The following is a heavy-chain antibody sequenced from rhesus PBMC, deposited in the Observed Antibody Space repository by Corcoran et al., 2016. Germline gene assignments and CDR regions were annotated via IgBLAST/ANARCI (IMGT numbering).Heavy chain of an antibody. CDR2: IAYSGST. D-gene: IGHD1-20*01. CDR3: ASLIAGTRNHGLDS. Sequence: QVQLQESGPGLVMPAETLSFTCAVSGGSISSSYYSWSWIRQAPGKGLGWIGYIAYSGSTSYNPSLKSRVTISRDTSKNQFSLKLSSVTAADTAVYYCASLIAGTRNHGLDSWGQGVVVTVSS. CDR1: GGSISSSYYS. J-gene: IGHJ6*01. V-gene: IGHV4-122*02.